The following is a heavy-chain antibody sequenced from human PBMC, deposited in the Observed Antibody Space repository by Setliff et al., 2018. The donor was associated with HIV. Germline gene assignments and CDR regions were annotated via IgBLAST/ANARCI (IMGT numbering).Heavy chain of an antibody. Sequence: ASVKVSCKASGYTFTGYYMHWVRQAPGQGLEWMGRINPNSGGTNYAQKFQGRVTMTRDTSISTAYMELNRLISDDTAVYYCARGWATGADSSPVDGWGKGTTVTV. J-gene: IGHJ6*03. CDR1: GYTFTGYY. CDR3: ARGWATGADSSPVDG. D-gene: IGHD6-19*01. V-gene: IGHV1-2*06. CDR2: INPNSGGT.